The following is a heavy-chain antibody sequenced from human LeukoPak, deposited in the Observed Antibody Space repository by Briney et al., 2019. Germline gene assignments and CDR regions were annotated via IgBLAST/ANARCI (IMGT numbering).Heavy chain of an antibody. V-gene: IGHV4-4*07. CDR2: IYTSGST. CDR1: GGSISSYY. CDR3: AAGYSSIIDY. J-gene: IGHJ4*02. Sequence: SETLSLTCSVSGGSISSYYWTWIRQPAGKGLEWIGRIYTSGSTNYNPSLKSRVTMSVDTSKNQFSLKLSSVTAADTAVYYCAAGYSSIIDYWGQGTLVTVSS. D-gene: IGHD6-13*01.